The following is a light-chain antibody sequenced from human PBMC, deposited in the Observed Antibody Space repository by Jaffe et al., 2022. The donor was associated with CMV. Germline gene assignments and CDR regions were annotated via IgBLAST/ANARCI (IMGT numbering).Light chain of an antibody. J-gene: IGKJ1*01. Sequence: DIQMTQSHSTLSASVGDRVTITCRASQSISSWLAWYQQKPGKVPKLLIYKASNLESGVPLRFSGSGSGTEFTLTISSLQPDDFATYYCQQYHSYPWTFGQGTKVEIK. V-gene: IGKV1-5*03. CDR1: QSISSW. CDR3: QQYHSYPWT. CDR2: KAS.